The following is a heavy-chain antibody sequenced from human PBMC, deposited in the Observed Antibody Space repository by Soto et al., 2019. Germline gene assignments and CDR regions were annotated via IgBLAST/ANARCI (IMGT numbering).Heavy chain of an antibody. CDR3: ARERRPGIAAAGTVLFY. CDR1: GGTFSSYA. V-gene: IGHV1-69*12. D-gene: IGHD6-13*01. Sequence: QVQLVQSGAEVKKPGSSVKVSCKASGGTFSSYAISWVRQAPGQGLEWMGGIIPIFGTANYAQKFQGRVTITAAESTSTADMELSGLRSEDTAVYYCARERRPGIAAAGTVLFYWGQGTLVTVSS. J-gene: IGHJ4*02. CDR2: IIPIFGTA.